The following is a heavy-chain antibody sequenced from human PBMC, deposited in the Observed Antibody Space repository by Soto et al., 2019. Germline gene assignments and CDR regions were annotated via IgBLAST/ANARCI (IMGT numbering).Heavy chain of an antibody. V-gene: IGHV2-70*11. CDR3: VGIGYCSRASCGYFDY. Sequence: GSGPTLVNPTQTLTLTCIFSGFSLSTSGMCVSWIRQPPGKALEWLARIDWDDDKYYSTSLKTRLTISKDTSTNQVVLTMTNMDPVDTATYYCVGIGYCSRASCGYFDYWGQGTLVTVSS. J-gene: IGHJ4*02. CDR1: GFSLSTSGMC. CDR2: IDWDDDK. D-gene: IGHD2-2*03.